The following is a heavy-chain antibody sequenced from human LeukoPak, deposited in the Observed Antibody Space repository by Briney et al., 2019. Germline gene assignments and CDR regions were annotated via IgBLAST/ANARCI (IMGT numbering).Heavy chain of an antibody. Sequence: QSEGSLRLSCAASGFTFSSHWMHWVRQAPGKGLVWVSRIKSDGSMTNYADSVKGRFTISRDNAKNTLYVQMNSLSAEDTAVYYCVRQGTVGEFDYWGQGTLVTVSS. J-gene: IGHJ4*02. CDR3: VRQGTVGEFDY. CDR1: GFTFSSHW. V-gene: IGHV3-74*01. CDR2: IKSDGSMT. D-gene: IGHD1-26*01.